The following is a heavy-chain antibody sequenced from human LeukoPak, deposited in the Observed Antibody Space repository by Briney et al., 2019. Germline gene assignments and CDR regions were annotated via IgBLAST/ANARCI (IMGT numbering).Heavy chain of an antibody. J-gene: IGHJ4*02. CDR3: AREYYDILTGYSLGPFFDY. CDR1: GFTFDDYA. D-gene: IGHD3-9*01. V-gene: IGHV3-9*01. Sequence: PGGSLRLSCAASGFTFDDYAMHWVRQAPGKGLEWVSGISWNSGSIGYADSVKGRFTISRDNAKNSLYLQMNSLRAEDTAVYYCAREYYDILTGYSLGPFFDYWGQGTLVTVSS. CDR2: ISWNSGSI.